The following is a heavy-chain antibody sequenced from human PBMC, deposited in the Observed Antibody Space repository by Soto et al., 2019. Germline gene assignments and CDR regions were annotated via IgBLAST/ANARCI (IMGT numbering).Heavy chain of an antibody. J-gene: IGHJ6*02. V-gene: IGHV1-69*13. D-gene: IGHD6-6*01. Sequence: GASVKVSCKASGRTFSSYAISWVRQAPGQGLEWMGGIIPIFGTANYAQKFQGRVTITADESTSTAYMELSSLRSEDTAVYYCARYGSSYYYGMDVWGQGTTVTVSS. CDR1: GRTFSSYA. CDR3: ARYGSSYYYGMDV. CDR2: IIPIFGTA.